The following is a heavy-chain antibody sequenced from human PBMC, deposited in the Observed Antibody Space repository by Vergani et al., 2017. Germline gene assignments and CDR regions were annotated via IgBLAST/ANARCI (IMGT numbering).Heavy chain of an antibody. J-gene: IGHJ4*02. Sequence: QVQLQESGPGLVKPSETLSLTCAVSGYSLSSGYYWGWIRQPPGKGLEWIGSIYHSGITYYNPSLKSRVTISVDTSKNQFSLKLSSVTAADTAVYYCARQGGGYYGSGTFDYWGQGTLVTVSS. CDR3: ARQGGGYYGSGTFDY. D-gene: IGHD3-10*01. V-gene: IGHV4-38-2*01. CDR1: GYSLSSGYY. CDR2: IYHSGIT.